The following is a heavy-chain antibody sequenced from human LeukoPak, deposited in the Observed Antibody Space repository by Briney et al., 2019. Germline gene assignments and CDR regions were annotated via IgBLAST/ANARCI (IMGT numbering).Heavy chain of an antibody. CDR1: GFTFSSYE. CDR3: ARERGSLNYGRFENAFDI. CDR2: ISSSSSTI. J-gene: IGHJ3*02. V-gene: IGHV3-48*03. Sequence: GGSLRLSCAASGFTFSSYEMNWVRQAPGKGLEWVSYISSSSSTIYYADSVKGRFTISRDNAKNSLYLQMNSLRAEDTAVYYCARERGSLNYGRFENAFDIWGQGTMVTVSS. D-gene: IGHD1-26*01.